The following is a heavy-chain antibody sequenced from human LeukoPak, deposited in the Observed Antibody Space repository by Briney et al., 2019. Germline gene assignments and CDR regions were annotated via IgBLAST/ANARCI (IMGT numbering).Heavy chain of an antibody. V-gene: IGHV3-23*01. CDR3: ARDPRRLDY. CDR2: ISGSGDNT. J-gene: IGHJ4*02. Sequence: GGTLRLSRAASVFTFSSHGMRWVRHAPGKGLEWGSTISGSGDNTYYADSVKGRFTISRVNSKSTLYLQMNSLRAEDTAVYYCARDPRRLDYWGQGTLVTVSS. CDR1: VFTFSSHG.